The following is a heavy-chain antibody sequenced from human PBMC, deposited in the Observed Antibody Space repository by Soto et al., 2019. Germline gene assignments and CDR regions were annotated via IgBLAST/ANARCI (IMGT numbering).Heavy chain of an antibody. D-gene: IGHD4-17*01. CDR1: GFTFSSYG. J-gene: IGHJ6*03. CDR2: ISYDGSNK. V-gene: IGHV3-30*18. Sequence: GGSLRLSCAASGFTFSSYGMHWVRQAPGKGLEWVAVISYDGSNKYYADSVKGRFTISRDNSKNTLYLQMNSLRAEDTAVYYCAKGPSTVTRVYYMDVWGKGTTVTVSS. CDR3: AKGPSTVTRVYYMDV.